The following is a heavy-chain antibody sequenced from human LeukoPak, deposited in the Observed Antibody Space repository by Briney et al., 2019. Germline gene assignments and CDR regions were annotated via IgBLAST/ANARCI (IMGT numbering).Heavy chain of an antibody. CDR3: ARRQQLTGLLEDY. J-gene: IGHJ4*02. Sequence: GASVKVSCKASGYTFTGYYMHWVRQAPGQGLEWMGWINPNSGGTNYAQKFQGRVTMTRDTSISTAYMELSRLRSDDTAVYYCARRQQLTGLLEDYWGQGTLVTVSS. CDR1: GYTFTGYY. V-gene: IGHV1-2*02. D-gene: IGHD6-13*01. CDR2: INPNSGGT.